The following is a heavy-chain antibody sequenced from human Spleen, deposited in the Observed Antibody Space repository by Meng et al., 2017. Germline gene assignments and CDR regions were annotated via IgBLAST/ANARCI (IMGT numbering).Heavy chain of an antibody. J-gene: IGHJ6*02. V-gene: IGHV3-48*03. D-gene: IGHD5-18*01. CDR2: ISRSGSTI. CDR1: GFTFSSYE. Sequence: GESLKISCAASGFTFSSYEMNWVRQAPGKGLEWVSYISRSGSTIYYADSVKGRFTISRDNSKNSLYLQMNSLRTEDTALYYCAKGLAQFTAYYYGMDVWGQGTTVTVSS. CDR3: AKGLAQFTAYYYGMDV.